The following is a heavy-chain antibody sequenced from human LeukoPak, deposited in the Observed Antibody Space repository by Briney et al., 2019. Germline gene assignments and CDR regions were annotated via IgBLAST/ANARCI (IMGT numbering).Heavy chain of an antibody. CDR1: GFSFTSYG. V-gene: IGHV3-33*01. CDR2: IWYDGTNK. D-gene: IGHD4-23*01. CDR3: ARVSESGNSDY. Sequence: PGGSLRLSCAASGFSFTSYGMHWVRQAPGKGLEREAVIWYDGTNKYYADSVKGRFTISRDTSNNMLYLQMNSLRAVDTAVYYCARVSESGNSDYWGQGTLVTVSS. J-gene: IGHJ4*02.